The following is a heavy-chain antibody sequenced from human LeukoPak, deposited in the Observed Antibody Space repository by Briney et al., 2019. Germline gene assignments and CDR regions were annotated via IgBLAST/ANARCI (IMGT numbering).Heavy chain of an antibody. Sequence: SETLSLTCSVSGDSISSGRNYWGWIRQSPGKGLEWIASIYSSGNTHSNPSLKSRVSISVDTSKNQASLKLYSVTASDAAIYYCARHLSGTTMSHYFDFWGQGTLVTVSS. CDR1: GDSISSGRNY. D-gene: IGHD1-1*01. CDR3: ARHLSGTTMSHYFDF. J-gene: IGHJ4*02. CDR2: IYSSGNT. V-gene: IGHV4-39*01.